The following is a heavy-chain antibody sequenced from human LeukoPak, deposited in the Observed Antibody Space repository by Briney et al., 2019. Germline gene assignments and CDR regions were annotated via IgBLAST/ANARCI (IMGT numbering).Heavy chain of an antibody. V-gene: IGHV3-23*01. CDR3: AKGSSPFDY. D-gene: IGHD6-13*01. Sequence: GGSLRLSCVGSGFTFRSHAMSWVRQAPEKGLEFVSGIYENGGTTYYADSVKGRFSISRDNSKNTLYLQMDSLRAEDTAVYYCAKGSSPFDYWGQGTLVTVSS. CDR2: IYENGGTT. CDR1: GFTFRSHA. J-gene: IGHJ4*02.